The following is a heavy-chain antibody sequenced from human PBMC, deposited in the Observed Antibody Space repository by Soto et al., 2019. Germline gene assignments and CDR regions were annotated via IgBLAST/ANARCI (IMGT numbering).Heavy chain of an antibody. D-gene: IGHD5-12*01. CDR2: IIPIFGTA. J-gene: IGHJ4*02. CDR3: ARVRNTKSGYDDAFDY. V-gene: IGHV1-69*01. Sequence: QVQLVQSGAEVKKTGSSVKVSCKASGGTFSSYDISWVRQAPGQGLEWMGGIIPIFGTANYAQKFQGRVTITADASTSTAYMELSSLRSEDTAVYYCARVRNTKSGYDDAFDYWGQGTLVTVSS. CDR1: GGTFSSYD.